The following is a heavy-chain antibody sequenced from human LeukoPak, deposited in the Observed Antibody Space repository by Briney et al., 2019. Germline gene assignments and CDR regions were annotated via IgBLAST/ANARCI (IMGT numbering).Heavy chain of an antibody. Sequence: GGSLRLSCAVSGFTFNVYAMHWVRQVPGKGPEWISSISGSRDFIYYADSVKGRFTISRDNAKNSLYLDMNSLRVEDTAVYFCVRALVGAAFDTWGQGALVTVSS. D-gene: IGHD1-26*01. CDR1: GFTFNVYA. CDR3: VRALVGAAFDT. V-gene: IGHV3-21*06. CDR2: ISGSRDFI. J-gene: IGHJ4*02.